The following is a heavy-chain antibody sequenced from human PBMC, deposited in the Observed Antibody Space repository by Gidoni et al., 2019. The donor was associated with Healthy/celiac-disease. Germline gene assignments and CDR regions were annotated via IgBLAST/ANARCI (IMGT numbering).Heavy chain of an antibody. CDR2: ISYDGSNK. V-gene: IGHV3-30*03. Sequence: QVQLVESGGGVVQPGRSLRLSCAASGFTFSSYGMHWVRQAPGKGLEWVAVISYDGSNKYYADSVKGRFTISRDNSKNTLYLQMNSLRAEDTAVYYCASDILTGYYTLDYWGQGTLVTVSS. D-gene: IGHD3-9*01. CDR3: ASDILTGYYTLDY. CDR1: GFTFSSYG. J-gene: IGHJ4*02.